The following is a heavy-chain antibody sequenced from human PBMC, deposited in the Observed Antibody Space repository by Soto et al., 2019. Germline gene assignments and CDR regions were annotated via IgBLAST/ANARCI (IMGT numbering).Heavy chain of an antibody. D-gene: IGHD2-2*01. Sequence: GGSLRLFCAASGFTFSDHYMDWVRQAPGKGLEWVGRTRNKANSYTTEYAASVKGRFTISRDDSKNSLYLQMNSLKTEDTAVYYCARLDIVVVPAARRHTDYYYYYYMDVWGKGTTVTVSS. CDR1: GFTFSDHY. J-gene: IGHJ6*03. CDR3: ARLDIVVVPAARRHTDYYYYYYMDV. CDR2: TRNKANSYTT. V-gene: IGHV3-72*01.